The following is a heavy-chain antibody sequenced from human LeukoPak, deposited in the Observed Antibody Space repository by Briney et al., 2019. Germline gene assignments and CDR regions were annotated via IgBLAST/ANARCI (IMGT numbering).Heavy chain of an antibody. CDR1: GFTFTSCA. J-gene: IGHJ4*02. D-gene: IGHD6-19*01. CDR2: INGGGTST. CDR3: AKGAFEQWLVQVIPFDY. V-gene: IGHV3-23*01. Sequence: PGGSLRLSCAASGFTFTSCAMSWVRQAPGKGLQWVSVINGGGTSTDYAGSVKGRFTISRDNSKNTLYLQMNSLRAEDTAIYYCAKGAFEQWLVQVIPFDYWGQGTLVTVSS.